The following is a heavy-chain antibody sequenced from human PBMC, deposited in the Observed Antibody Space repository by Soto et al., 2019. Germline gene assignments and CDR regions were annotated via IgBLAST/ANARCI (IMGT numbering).Heavy chain of an antibody. V-gene: IGHV4-34*01. D-gene: IGHD3-10*01. J-gene: IGHJ4*02. CDR2: INHSGST. CDR1: GGSFSGYY. Sequence: SETLSLTCAVYGGSFSGYYWSWIRQPPGKGLEWIGEINHSGSTNYNPSLKSRVSISVDTSANRFSLTLTSLTAADTAVYYCARLGGFSAGTFDYWGQGTLVTVSS. CDR3: ARLGGFSAGTFDY.